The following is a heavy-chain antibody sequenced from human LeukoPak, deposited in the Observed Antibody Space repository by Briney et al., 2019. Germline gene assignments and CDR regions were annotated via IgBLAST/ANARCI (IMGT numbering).Heavy chain of an antibody. D-gene: IGHD3-9*01. CDR2: IYYSGIT. J-gene: IGHJ4*02. CDR3: ARHQLIDWSPAVDN. CDR1: GASISGSSHYF. Sequence: PSETLSLTCTVSGASISGSSHYFWGWIRQTPGKGLEWIGSIYYSGITYYTPSLKSRLTISVDTSRNQFSLKLSSVSAADTAVYYCARHQLIDWSPAVDNWGQGTLVTVSS. V-gene: IGHV4-39*01.